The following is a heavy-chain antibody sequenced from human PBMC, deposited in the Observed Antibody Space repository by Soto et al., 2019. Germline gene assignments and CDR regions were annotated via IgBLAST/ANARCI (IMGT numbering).Heavy chain of an antibody. D-gene: IGHD3-3*01. Sequence: EEQLLESGGGLIQPGGSLRLACAASGFTFSSYAMTWVRQAPGKGLEWVSRISFSDGGTYYADSVKGRVTISRDNSKNTFFVQMKSMRVEDTAFYYCVKDGGILCRQYFDFWGHGTLVTVSS. CDR2: ISFSDGGT. CDR3: VKDGGILCRQYFDF. J-gene: IGHJ2*01. V-gene: IGHV3-23*01. CDR1: GFTFSSYA.